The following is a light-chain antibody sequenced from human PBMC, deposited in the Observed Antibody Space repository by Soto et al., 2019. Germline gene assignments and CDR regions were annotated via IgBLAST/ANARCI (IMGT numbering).Light chain of an antibody. CDR2: GAS. Sequence: EILLTQSPGTLPVSPGERATLSCRASQSVSSSYVAWYQQKPGQAPRLLIYGASSRATGIPDRFSGSGSGTEFTLTSSRLEPEDFAVYYCQQYGSSPPTFGQGTKVDIK. V-gene: IGKV3-20*01. CDR1: QSVSSSY. J-gene: IGKJ1*01. CDR3: QQYGSSPPT.